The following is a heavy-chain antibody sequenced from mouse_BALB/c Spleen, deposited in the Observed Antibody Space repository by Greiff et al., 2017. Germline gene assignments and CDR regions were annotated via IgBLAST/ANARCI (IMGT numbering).Heavy chain of an antibody. J-gene: IGHJ4*01. CDR1: GFSLTSYG. D-gene: IGHD1-1*01. Sequence: QVHVKQSGPGLVQPSQSLSITCTVSGFSLTSYGVHWVRQSPGKGLEWLGVIWSGGSTDYNAAFISRLSISKDNSKSQVFFKMNSLQANDTAIYYCARRYYGNSFYAMDYWGQGTSVTVSS. CDR3: ARRYYGNSFYAMDY. CDR2: IWSGGST. V-gene: IGHV2-2*02.